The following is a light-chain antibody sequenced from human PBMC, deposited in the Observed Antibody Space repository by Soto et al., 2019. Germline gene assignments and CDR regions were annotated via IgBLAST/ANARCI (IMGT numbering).Light chain of an antibody. Sequence: DIQMTQSPSSLSASVGDRVTITCRASQSIRSYLNWYQQKPGKAPQLLIYTTTSLHSDVPSRFSGSGSDTDCTLTITSLQPEDFATYYCQQSYSSPPWTFGQGTKVEMK. CDR1: QSIRSY. CDR2: TTT. J-gene: IGKJ1*01. V-gene: IGKV1-39*01. CDR3: QQSYSSPPWT.